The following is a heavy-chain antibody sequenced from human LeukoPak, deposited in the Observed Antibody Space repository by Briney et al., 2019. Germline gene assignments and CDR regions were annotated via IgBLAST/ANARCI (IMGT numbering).Heavy chain of an antibody. CDR3: VRESLAFDS. CDR2: ISVSGDDI. J-gene: IGHJ4*02. CDR1: GFTFRAYE. Sequence: GGSLRLSCAASGFTFRAYEMNWVRQAPGKGLEWLSYISVSGDDIYYADSVRGRFTISRDNGKNSLYLQMHSLRAEDTAVYYCVRESLAFDSWGQGTLVTVSS. D-gene: IGHD1-1*01. V-gene: IGHV3-48*03.